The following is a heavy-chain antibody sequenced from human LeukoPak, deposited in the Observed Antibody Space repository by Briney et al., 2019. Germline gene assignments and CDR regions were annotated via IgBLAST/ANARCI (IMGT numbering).Heavy chain of an antibody. V-gene: IGHV4-39*02. J-gene: IGHJ5*02. D-gene: IGHD2-15*01. CDR1: GGSISSSSYY. Sequence: SETLSLTCTVSGGSISSSSYYWGWIRQPPGKGLEWITSIYYSGSTYSNPSLRSRLTISVDTSKNQFSLKLSSVTAADTAVYYCAREDYSRFDPWGQGTLVTVSS. CDR2: IYYSGST. CDR3: AREDYSRFDP.